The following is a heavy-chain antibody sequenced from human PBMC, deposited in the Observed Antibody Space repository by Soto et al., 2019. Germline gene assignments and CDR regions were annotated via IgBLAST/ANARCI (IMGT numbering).Heavy chain of an antibody. CDR2: IKSKTAGGTT. Sequence: GGSLRLSCAASEFTFTNAWMSWVRQAPGKGLEWVGRIKSKTAGGTTDYAAPVQGRFTISRDESRNTLYLQMNSLKTEDTAVYYCTSLYYGHWGQGALVTVSS. J-gene: IGHJ4*02. D-gene: IGHD4-17*01. V-gene: IGHV3-15*01. CDR3: TSLYYGH. CDR1: EFTFTNAW.